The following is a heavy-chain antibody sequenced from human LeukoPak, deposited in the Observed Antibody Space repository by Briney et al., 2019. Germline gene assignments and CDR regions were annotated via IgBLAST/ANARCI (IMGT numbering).Heavy chain of an antibody. Sequence: PGGSLRLSCAASGFTFSSYEMNWVRQAPGKGLEWVASIKEDGGEIHYVDSVKGRFTISRDNAKNSLYLQMNSLRAEDTAVYYCETYSAFDIWGHGTMVTVSS. J-gene: IGHJ3*02. CDR1: GFTFSSYE. CDR2: IKEDGGEI. D-gene: IGHD2-21*01. CDR3: ETYSAFDI. V-gene: IGHV3-7*02.